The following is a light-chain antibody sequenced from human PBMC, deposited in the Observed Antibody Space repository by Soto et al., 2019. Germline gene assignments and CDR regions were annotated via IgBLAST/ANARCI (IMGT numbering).Light chain of an antibody. V-gene: IGKV1-39*01. CDR2: AAS. CDR3: QQSFSTLRGT. CDR1: QSISNH. Sequence: DIQMTQSPSSLSASVEDRVIITCRASQSISNHLNWYQQKPGKAPKLLIFAASSLQSGVPSRFSGSGSGTDFTLTISSLQPEDFATYYCQQSFSTLRGTFGPGTKVDIK. J-gene: IGKJ3*01.